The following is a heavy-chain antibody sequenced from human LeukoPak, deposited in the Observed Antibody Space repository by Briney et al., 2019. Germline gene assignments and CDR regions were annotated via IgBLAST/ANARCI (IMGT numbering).Heavy chain of an antibody. CDR1: GFTFSSYA. Sequence: GGSLRLSCAASGFTFSSYAMSWVRQAPGKGLEWVSAISGSGGSTYYADSVKGRFTISRDNSKNPLYLQMNSLRAEDTAVYYCAKRSLWFGEGGAFDIWGQGTMVTVSS. CDR3: AKRSLWFGEGGAFDI. D-gene: IGHD3-10*01. V-gene: IGHV3-23*01. CDR2: ISGSGGST. J-gene: IGHJ3*02.